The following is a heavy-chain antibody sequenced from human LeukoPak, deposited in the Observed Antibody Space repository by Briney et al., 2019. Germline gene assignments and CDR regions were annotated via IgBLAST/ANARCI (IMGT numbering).Heavy chain of an antibody. J-gene: IGHJ4*02. CDR1: GFTFSDYA. CDR3: ARDKKWLFTFDY. V-gene: IGHV3-30*04. D-gene: IGHD5-12*01. Sequence: GGSLRLSCVASGFTFSDYAMHWVRQTPGKGLEWVAVTPYDETTKHYGDFVKGRFTISRDNAKNTLYLQMNSLRAEDTAVYYCARDKKWLFTFDYWGQGTLVTVSS. CDR2: TPYDETTK.